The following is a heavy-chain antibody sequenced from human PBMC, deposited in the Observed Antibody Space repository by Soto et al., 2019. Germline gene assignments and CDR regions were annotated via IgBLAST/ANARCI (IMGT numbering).Heavy chain of an antibody. CDR1: GGSISSSSYY. Sequence: KASETLSLTCTVSGGSISSSSYYWGWIRQPPGKGLEWIGSIYYSGSTYYNPSLKSRVTISVDTSKNQFSLKLSSVTAADTAVYYCARLLTTYYYDSRDYWYFDLWGRGTLVTVSS. V-gene: IGHV4-39*01. CDR3: ARLLTTYYYDSRDYWYFDL. D-gene: IGHD3-22*01. CDR2: IYYSGST. J-gene: IGHJ2*01.